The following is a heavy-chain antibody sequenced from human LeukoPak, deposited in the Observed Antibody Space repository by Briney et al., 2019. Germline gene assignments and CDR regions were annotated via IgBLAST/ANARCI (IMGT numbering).Heavy chain of an antibody. V-gene: IGHV4-39*01. Sequence: PSETLSLTCTVSGGSISSNSYYWGWIRQPPGKGLEWIGSIYYSGSTYYNPSLKSRVTISVDTSKDHFSLKLSSVTAADTAVYYCARHRYYYRSGSYYGAPYYMDVWGKGTTVTVSS. CDR1: GGSISSNSYY. J-gene: IGHJ6*03. D-gene: IGHD3-10*01. CDR3: ARHRYYYRSGSYYGAPYYMDV. CDR2: IYYSGST.